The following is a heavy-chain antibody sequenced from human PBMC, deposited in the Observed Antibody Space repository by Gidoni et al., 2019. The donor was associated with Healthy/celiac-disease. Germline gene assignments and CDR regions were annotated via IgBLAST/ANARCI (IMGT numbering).Heavy chain of an antibody. Sequence: EVQLVESGGGLVQPGGSLRLSCAAPGFTFSSYAMSWVRHAPGKGLEWVSAISGSGGSKYYADAVKGRFTISRDNSKNTLYLQMNSLRAEDTAVYYCAKHGPRDHPIDYWGQGTLVTVSS. CDR2: ISGSGGSK. J-gene: IGHJ4*02. CDR3: AKHGPRDHPIDY. D-gene: IGHD2-21*02. V-gene: IGHV3-23*04. CDR1: GFTFSSYA.